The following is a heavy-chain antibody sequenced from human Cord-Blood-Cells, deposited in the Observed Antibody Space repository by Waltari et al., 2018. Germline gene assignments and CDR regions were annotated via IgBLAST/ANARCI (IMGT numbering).Heavy chain of an antibody. V-gene: IGHV3-15*01. D-gene: IGHD3-3*01. Sequence: EVQLVEAGGGLVKPGGSLRLSRAASGFTFSNAWRSWVRQAPGTGLAWVGRIKSKTDGGTTDYAAPVKGRFTISRDDSKNTLYLQMNSLKTEDTAVYYCTTSYWLYYDFWSGYYAFDIWGQGTMVTVSS. CDR1: GFTFSNAW. CDR3: TTSYWLYYDFWSGYYAFDI. J-gene: IGHJ3*02. CDR2: IKSKTDGGTT.